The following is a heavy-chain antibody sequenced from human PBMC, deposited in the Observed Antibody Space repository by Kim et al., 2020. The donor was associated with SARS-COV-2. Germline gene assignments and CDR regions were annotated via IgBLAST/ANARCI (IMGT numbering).Heavy chain of an antibody. CDR3: ARGLVDYGDYGPDY. D-gene: IGHD4-17*01. CDR1: GGSISSGGYY. V-gene: IGHV4-31*03. CDR2: IYYSGST. Sequence: SETLSLTCTVSGGSISSGGYYWSWIRQHPGKGLEWIGYIYYSGSTYYNPSLKSRVTISVDTSKNQFSLKLSSVTAADTAVYYCARGLVDYGDYGPDYWGQGTLVTVSS. J-gene: IGHJ4*02.